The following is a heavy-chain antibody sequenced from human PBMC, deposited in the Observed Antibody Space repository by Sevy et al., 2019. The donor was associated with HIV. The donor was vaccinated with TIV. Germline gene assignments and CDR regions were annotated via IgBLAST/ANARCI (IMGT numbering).Heavy chain of an antibody. CDR2: ISYDGNNK. J-gene: IGHJ4*02. V-gene: IGHV3-30*04. D-gene: IGHD3-22*01. CDR1: GFTFSSYA. Sequence: GGSLRLSCTASGFTFSSYAMYWVRQAPGKGLEWVAVISYDGNNKDYADSMKGRFTISRDNSKKTLYLQMNSLRAEDTAVYYCASHYYDSTGYYFPLDYWGQGTLVTVSS. CDR3: ASHYYDSTGYYFPLDY.